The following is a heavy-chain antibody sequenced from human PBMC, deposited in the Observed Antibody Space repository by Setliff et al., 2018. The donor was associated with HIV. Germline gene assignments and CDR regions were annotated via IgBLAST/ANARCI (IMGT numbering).Heavy chain of an antibody. V-gene: IGHV1-2*06. CDR3: ARQDIPTGYYLFDY. D-gene: IGHD3-9*01. Sequence: ASVKVSCKASGYKFTGHHIQWVRQAPGQGLEWRGRINPNMGDTQYAQKFQGRIIMTRDTSINTVYMELSSLTSDDTALYYCARQDIPTGYYLFDYWGQGTQVTVSS. CDR2: INPNMGDT. CDR1: GYKFTGHH. J-gene: IGHJ4*02.